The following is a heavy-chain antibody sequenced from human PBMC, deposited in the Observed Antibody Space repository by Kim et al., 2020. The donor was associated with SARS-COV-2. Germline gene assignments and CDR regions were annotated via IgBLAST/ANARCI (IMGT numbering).Heavy chain of an antibody. CDR1: GFTFDDYT. CDR2: ISWDGGST. Sequence: GGSLRLSCAASGFTFDDYTMHWVRQAPGKGLEWVSLISWDGGSTYYADSVKGRFTISRDNSKNSLYLQMNSLRTEDTALYYCAKDGGVWFGESGYFDYWGQGTLVTVSS. D-gene: IGHD3-10*01. V-gene: IGHV3-43*01. J-gene: IGHJ4*02. CDR3: AKDGGVWFGESGYFDY.